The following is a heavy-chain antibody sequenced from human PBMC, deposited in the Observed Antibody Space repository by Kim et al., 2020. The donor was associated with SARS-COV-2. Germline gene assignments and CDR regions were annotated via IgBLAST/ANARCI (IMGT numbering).Heavy chain of an antibody. CDR1: GFTFSSYG. V-gene: IGHV3-33*01. Sequence: GGSLRLSCAASGFTFSSYGMHWVRQAPVKGLEWVAVIWYDGSNKYYADSVKGRFTISRDNSKNTLYLQMNSLGAEDTAVYYCARDIRDSSVYGMDVWGQGTTVTVSS. CDR3: ARDIRDSSVYGMDV. J-gene: IGHJ6*02. CDR2: IWYDGSNK. D-gene: IGHD3-22*01.